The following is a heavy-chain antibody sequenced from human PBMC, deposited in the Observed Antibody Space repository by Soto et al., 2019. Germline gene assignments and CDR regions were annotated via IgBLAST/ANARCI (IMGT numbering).Heavy chain of an antibody. CDR2: INHSGST. Sequence: LSLTCAVYGGSFSGYYWSWIRQPPGKGLEWIGEINHSGSTNYNPSLKSRVTISVDTSKNQFSLKLSSVTAADTAVHYCAREQYDSSGYYPRDFDYWGQGTLVTVSS. CDR3: AREQYDSSGYYPRDFDY. CDR1: GGSFSGYY. D-gene: IGHD3-22*01. V-gene: IGHV4-34*01. J-gene: IGHJ4*02.